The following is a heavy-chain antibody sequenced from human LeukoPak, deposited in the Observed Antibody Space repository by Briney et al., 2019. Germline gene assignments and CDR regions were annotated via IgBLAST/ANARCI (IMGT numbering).Heavy chain of an antibody. CDR2: MTHDGSDE. CDR3: AKGDLEN. V-gene: IGHV3-7*01. J-gene: IGHJ4*02. CDR1: GFTVNYW. Sequence: GGSLRLSCAASGFTVNYWMSWARQAPGRGLEWVATMTHDGSDEYYLDSVKGRFTISRDSAKNSIYLQMNSLRVEDTSTYYCAKGDLENWGQGTLVTVSS.